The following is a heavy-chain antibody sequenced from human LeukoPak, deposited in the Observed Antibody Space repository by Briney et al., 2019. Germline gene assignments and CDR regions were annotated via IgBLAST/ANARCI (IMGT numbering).Heavy chain of an antibody. D-gene: IGHD6-6*01. Sequence: QTGGSLRLSCAASGFTVSSNFMSWVRQAPGKGLEWVSVIHTGGSTNYAGSVKDRFTISRDNSENTLYLQMNSLRAEDTAVYYCARGYSGSSQPFEYWGQGTPVTVSS. CDR2: IHTGGST. V-gene: IGHV3-66*01. CDR3: ARGYSGSSQPFEY. CDR1: GFTVSSNF. J-gene: IGHJ4*02.